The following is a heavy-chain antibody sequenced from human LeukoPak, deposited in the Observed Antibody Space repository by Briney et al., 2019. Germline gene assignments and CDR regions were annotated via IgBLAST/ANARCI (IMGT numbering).Heavy chain of an antibody. CDR1: GFTFSSYG. CDR2: IWYDGSNK. CDR3: ARELEWSYYYYYYGMDV. Sequence: GGSPRLSCAASGFTFSSYGMHWVRQAPGKGLEWVAVIWYDGSNKYYADSVKGRFTISRDNSKNTLYLQMNSLRAEDTAVYYCARELEWSYYYYYYGMDVWGQGTTVTVSS. J-gene: IGHJ6*02. V-gene: IGHV3-33*01. D-gene: IGHD3-3*01.